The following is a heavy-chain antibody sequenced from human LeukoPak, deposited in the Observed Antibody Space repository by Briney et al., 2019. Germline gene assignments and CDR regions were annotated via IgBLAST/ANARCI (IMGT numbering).Heavy chain of an antibody. D-gene: IGHD3-16*01. CDR1: GFTFSSYA. Sequence: GGSLRLSCAASGFTFSSYAMHWVRQAPGKGLEYVSAISSNRGSTYYANSVKGRFTISRDNSKNTLYLQMGSLRAEDMAVYFCAKGDKMLTWRRTYSRFDPWGQGTLVTVSS. CDR3: AKGDKMLTWRRTYSRFDP. J-gene: IGHJ5*02. CDR2: ISSNRGST. V-gene: IGHV3-64*01.